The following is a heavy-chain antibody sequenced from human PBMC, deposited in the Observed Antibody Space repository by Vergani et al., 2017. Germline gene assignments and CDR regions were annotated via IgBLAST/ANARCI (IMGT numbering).Heavy chain of an antibody. Sequence: QVQLVQSGAEVKKPGASVKVSCKVSGYTLTELSMHWVRQAPGKGLEWMGGFDPEDGETIYAQKFQGRVTMTEDTSTDTAYMELISLRSEDTAVYYCETDPDIAGWFDPWCQGTMVTVSS. J-gene: IGHJ5*02. CDR3: ETDPDIAGWFDP. CDR2: FDPEDGET. V-gene: IGHV1-24*01. D-gene: IGHD2-15*01. CDR1: GYTLTELS.